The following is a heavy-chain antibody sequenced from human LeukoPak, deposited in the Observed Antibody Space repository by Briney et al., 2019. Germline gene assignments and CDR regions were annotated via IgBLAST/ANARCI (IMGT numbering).Heavy chain of an antibody. CDR1: GFTFSSYG. CDR2: ISSGGST. V-gene: IGHV3-NL1*01. CDR3: SRDRMGTKSFDY. D-gene: IGHD5-24*01. Sequence: PGGSLRLSCAASGFTFSSYGMHWVRQAPGKGLEWVSVISSGGSTYCADSVKGRFTISRDSSKNTLYLQIKSLRAEDTAPYYCSRDRMGTKSFDYWGQGTLVTVSS. J-gene: IGHJ4*02.